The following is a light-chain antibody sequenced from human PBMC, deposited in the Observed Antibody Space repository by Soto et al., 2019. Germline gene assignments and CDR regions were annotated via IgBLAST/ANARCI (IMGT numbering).Light chain of an antibody. CDR2: DAS. CDR3: QQRSSWFN. CDR1: QSVGSS. J-gene: IGKJ2*01. V-gene: IGKV3-11*01. Sequence: IVLTQSPATLSLSPGERATLSCRASQSVGSSLAWYQQKPGQPPRLLIYDASNRATGIPARFSGSGSETDFTLTISGLEPEDFAVYYCQQRSSWFNFGQGTKLDIK.